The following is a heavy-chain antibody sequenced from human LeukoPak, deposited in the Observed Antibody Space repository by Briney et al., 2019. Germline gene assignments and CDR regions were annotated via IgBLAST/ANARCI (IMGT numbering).Heavy chain of an antibody. J-gene: IGHJ4*02. V-gene: IGHV4-31*03. Sequence: SETLSLTCTVSGGSISSGGYYWSWIRQHPGKGLEWIGYIYYSGSTYYNPSLKSRVTISVDTSKNQFSLKLSSVTAADTAVYYCAREFGGDSSFDYRGQGTLVTVSS. CDR2: IYYSGST. CDR1: GGSISSGGYY. CDR3: AREFGGDSSFDY. D-gene: IGHD2-21*02.